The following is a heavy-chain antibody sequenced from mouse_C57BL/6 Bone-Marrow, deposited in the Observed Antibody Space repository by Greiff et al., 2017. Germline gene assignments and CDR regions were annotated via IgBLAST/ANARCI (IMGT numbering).Heavy chain of an antibody. CDR2: INPNYGTT. J-gene: IGHJ3*01. CDR1: GYSFTDYN. D-gene: IGHD1-1*01. CDR3: RYCGSSSWFAY. Sequence: EVKVVESGPELVKPGASVKISCKASGYSFTDYNMNWVKQSNGKSLEWIGVINPNYGTTSYNQKFKGKATLTVDQSSSTAYMQLNSLTSEDAAVYYSRYCGSSSWFAYWGQGTLVTVSA. V-gene: IGHV1-39*01.